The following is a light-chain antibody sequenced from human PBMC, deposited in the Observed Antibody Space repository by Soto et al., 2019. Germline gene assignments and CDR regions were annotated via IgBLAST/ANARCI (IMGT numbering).Light chain of an antibody. CDR1: QSVGSV. CDR3: QQRGAWPRT. CDR2: DVS. J-gene: IGKJ2*01. Sequence: EIVLTQAPATLSLSPGERATLSCRASQSVGSVLAWYRQRPGQAPRLLIYDVSNRASGIPARFSGSGSGTDFTLTISSLEPEDFAIYYCQQRGAWPRTFGQGTKLEIK. V-gene: IGKV3-11*01.